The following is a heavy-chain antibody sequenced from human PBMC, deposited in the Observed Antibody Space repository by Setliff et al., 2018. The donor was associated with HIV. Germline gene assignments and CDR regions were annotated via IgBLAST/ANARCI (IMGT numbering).Heavy chain of an antibody. CDR2: TYISGNS. D-gene: IGHD4-17*01. J-gene: IGHJ6*03. CDR3: ARDLRDLSDYGDAYYYYMDV. V-gene: IGHV4-61*09. Sequence: SETLSLTCCVSGGPIRSGDYYWTWIRQPAGKGLEWIGHTYISGNSNYNPSLKSRVTISIDTSKNQFSLKLSSVTAADTAVYYCARDLRDLSDYGDAYYYYMDVWGKGTKVTVSS. CDR1: GGPIRSGDYY.